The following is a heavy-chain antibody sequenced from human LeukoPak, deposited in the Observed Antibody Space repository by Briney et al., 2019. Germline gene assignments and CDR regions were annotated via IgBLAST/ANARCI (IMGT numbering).Heavy chain of an antibody. V-gene: IGHV4-34*01. CDR3: ATLGGSSSWSYDY. Sequence: SETLSLTCAVYGGSFSGYYWSWIRQPPGKGLEWIGEINHSGSTNYNPSLKSRVTISVDTSKNQFSLKLSSVTAADTAVYYCATLGGSSSWSYDYWGQGTLFTVSS. CDR2: INHSGST. CDR1: GGSFSGYY. J-gene: IGHJ4*02. D-gene: IGHD6-13*01.